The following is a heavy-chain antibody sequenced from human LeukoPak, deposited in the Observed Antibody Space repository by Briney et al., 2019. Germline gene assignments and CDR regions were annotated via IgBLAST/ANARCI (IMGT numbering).Heavy chain of an antibody. D-gene: IGHD5-12*01. CDR2: ISGSGGST. V-gene: IGHV3-23*01. J-gene: IGHJ5*02. CDR1: GFTFSSYA. Sequence: SGGSLRLSCAASGFTFSSYAMSWVRQAPGKGLEWVSAISGSGGSTYYADSVKGRFTISRDNSKNTLYLQMNSLRAEDTAVYYCAKVSYERSMAASRIVWFDPWGQGTLVTVSS. CDR3: AKVSYERSMAASRIVWFDP.